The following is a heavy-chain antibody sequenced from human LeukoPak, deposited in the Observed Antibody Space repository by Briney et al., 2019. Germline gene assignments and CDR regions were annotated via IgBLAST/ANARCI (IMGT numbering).Heavy chain of an antibody. CDR3: ARPVPSRLGWFDP. CDR2: IYTSGST. D-gene: IGHD1-1*01. J-gene: IGHJ5*02. Sequence: PSETLSLTCPVSGGSISSGSYCWSWIRRPAGKGLEWIGRIYTSGSTNYNPSLKSRVTISVDTSKKHFSLKLSSVTAADTAVYYCARPVPSRLGWFDPWGQGTLVSVSS. V-gene: IGHV4-61*02. CDR1: GGSISSGSYC.